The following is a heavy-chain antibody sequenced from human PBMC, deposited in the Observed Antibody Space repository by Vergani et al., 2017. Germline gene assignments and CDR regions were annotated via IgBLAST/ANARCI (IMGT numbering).Heavy chain of an antibody. J-gene: IGHJ6*02. Sequence: EVQLVESGGGLVQPGGSLRLSCASSGFTVSSNYMSWVRQAPGKWLEWGSVIYSGGSTYYADSMKGRFTISRDNSKNTLYRQMNSLRAEDTAVYYCARDFFGSGSLGIGVNYYYYGMDVWGQGRTVTVS. D-gene: IGHD3-10*01. CDR3: ARDFFGSGSLGIGVNYYYYGMDV. V-gene: IGHV3-66*02. CDR2: IYSGGST. CDR1: GFTVSSNY.